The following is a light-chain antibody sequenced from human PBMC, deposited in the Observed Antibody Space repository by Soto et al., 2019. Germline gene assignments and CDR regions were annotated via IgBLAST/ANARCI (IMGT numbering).Light chain of an antibody. CDR1: QSFSSN. CDR3: QQYNNWPSLT. Sequence: MVMTQSPATLSVSPGERATLSCRAGQSFSSNLAWYQQKPGQAPRLLIYGASTRATGIPARFSGSGSGTEFTLTISSLQSEDFAVYYCQQYNNWPSLTFGGGTKVDIK. J-gene: IGKJ4*01. CDR2: GAS. V-gene: IGKV3-15*01.